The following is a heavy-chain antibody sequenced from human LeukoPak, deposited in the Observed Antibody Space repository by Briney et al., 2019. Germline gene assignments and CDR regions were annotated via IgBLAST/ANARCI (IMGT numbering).Heavy chain of an antibody. V-gene: IGHV3-20*04. CDR3: ARDYCSGGSCYVDY. D-gene: IGHD2-15*01. J-gene: IGHJ4*02. CDR2: INWNGGST. Sequence: GGSLRLSCVASGFTFSSYALSWVRQAPGKGLEWVSGINWNGGSTGYADSVKGRFTISRDNAKNSLYLQMNSLRAEDTALYYCARDYCSGGSCYVDYWGQGTLVTVSS. CDR1: GFTFSSYA.